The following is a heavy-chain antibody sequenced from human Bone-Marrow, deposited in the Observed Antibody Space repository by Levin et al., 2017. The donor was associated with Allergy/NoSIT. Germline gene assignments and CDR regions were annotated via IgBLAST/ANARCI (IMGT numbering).Heavy chain of an antibody. Sequence: GESLKISCSTSGFTFRDYSMHWVRQAPGKGLEPVSGISNHGGDTYYADSVKGRFILSRDNSKNMLYLQMSSLTVEDTAVYYCVKGLGYNFGARYFDSWGQGTLVSVSS. CDR1: GFTFRDYS. CDR3: VKGLGYNFGARYFDS. J-gene: IGHJ4*02. V-gene: IGHV3-64D*06. D-gene: IGHD5-18*01. CDR2: ISNHGGDT.